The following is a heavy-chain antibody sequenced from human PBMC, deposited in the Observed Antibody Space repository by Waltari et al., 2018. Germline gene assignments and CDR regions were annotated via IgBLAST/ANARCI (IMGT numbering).Heavy chain of an antibody. Sequence: EVQLVESGGGLVQPGRSLRLSCAASGFTFDDYAMHWVRQAPGKGLEWVSGISWNRGSIGYADSVKGRFTISRDNAKNSLYLQMNSLRAEDMALYYCAKGARRYYYYYMDVWGKGTTVTISS. CDR2: ISWNRGSI. D-gene: IGHD6-6*01. CDR1: GFTFDDYA. J-gene: IGHJ6*03. V-gene: IGHV3-9*03. CDR3: AKGARRYYYYYMDV.